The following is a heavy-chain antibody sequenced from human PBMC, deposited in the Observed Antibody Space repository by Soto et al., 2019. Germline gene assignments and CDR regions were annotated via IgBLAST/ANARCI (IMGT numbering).Heavy chain of an antibody. CDR2: INPASGGA. CDR1: GYTFTGRY. V-gene: IGHV1-2*02. Sequence: GASVKVSCKASGYTFTGRYIHWVRQAPGQGLEWMGWINPASGGATYAQKFQGRVSLTRDTSNSIAYMELSSLRSDDTAVYFCAREMGGSSYYLGYWGQGTPVTVSS. CDR3: AREMGGSSYYLGY. D-gene: IGHD3-16*01. J-gene: IGHJ4*02.